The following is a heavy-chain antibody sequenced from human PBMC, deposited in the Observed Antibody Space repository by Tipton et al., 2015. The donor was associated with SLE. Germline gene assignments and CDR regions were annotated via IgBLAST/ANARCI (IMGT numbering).Heavy chain of an antibody. J-gene: IGHJ2*01. D-gene: IGHD3-10*01. CDR1: GFTFSNAW. Sequence: QLVQSGGGLVRPGGSLRLSCAASGFTFSNAWMSWVRQAPGKGLEWIGYIYYSGSTNYNPSLKSRVTISVDTSKNQFSLKLSSVTAADTAVYYCARGRITMVRGVIITGFFDLWGRGTLVTVSS. CDR3: ARGRITMVRGVIITGFFDL. CDR2: IYYSGST. V-gene: IGHV4-59*01.